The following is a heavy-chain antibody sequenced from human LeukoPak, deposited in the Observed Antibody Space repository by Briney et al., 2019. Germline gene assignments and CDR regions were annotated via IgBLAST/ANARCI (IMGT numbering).Heavy chain of an antibody. V-gene: IGHV1-18*01. CDR3: ARDDCSSTSCLVYYYYGMDV. D-gene: IGHD2-2*01. CDR1: GYTFTSYG. Sequence: ASVKVSCKASGYTFTSYGISWVRQAPGQGLEWMGWISAYNRNTNYAQKLQGRVTMTTDTSTSTAYMELRSLRSDDTAVYYCARDDCSSTSCLVYYYYGMDVWGQGTTVTVSS. J-gene: IGHJ6*02. CDR2: ISAYNRNT.